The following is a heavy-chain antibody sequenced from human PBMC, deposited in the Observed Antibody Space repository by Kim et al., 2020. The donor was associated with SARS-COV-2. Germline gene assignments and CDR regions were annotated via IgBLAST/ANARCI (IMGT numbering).Heavy chain of an antibody. D-gene: IGHD2-21*02. Sequence: GGSLILSCAASGFTFSNAWMSWVRQAPGKGLEWVGRIKSKTDGGTTDYAAPVKGRFTISRDDSKNTLYLQMNSLKTEDTAVYYCTTELLYCGGDCYTHSYYYYYYGMDVWGQGTTVTVSS. CDR1: GFTFSNAW. CDR3: TTELLYCGGDCYTHSYYYYYYGMDV. CDR2: IKSKTDGGTT. J-gene: IGHJ6*02. V-gene: IGHV3-15*01.